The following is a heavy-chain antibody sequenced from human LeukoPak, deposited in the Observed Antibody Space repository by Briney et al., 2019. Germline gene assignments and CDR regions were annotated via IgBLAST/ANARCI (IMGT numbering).Heavy chain of an antibody. Sequence: GGSLRLSCAASGFIFNSYGMHWVRQAPGKGLEWVAVISYDGNNKYYADSVKGRFTISRDNSKNTLYLQMNSLRAEDTALYYCAKDSGSYYSPFDYWGQGTLVTVSS. CDR3: AKDSGSYYSPFDY. CDR2: ISYDGNNK. V-gene: IGHV3-30*18. CDR1: GFIFNSYG. D-gene: IGHD1-26*01. J-gene: IGHJ4*02.